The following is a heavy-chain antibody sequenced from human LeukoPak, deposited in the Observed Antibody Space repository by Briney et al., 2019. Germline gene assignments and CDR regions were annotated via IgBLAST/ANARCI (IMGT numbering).Heavy chain of an antibody. D-gene: IGHD4-17*01. J-gene: IGHJ3*02. V-gene: IGHV3-48*04. CDR2: ISSSGSTI. CDR3: ARVGDYGDYVAFDI. CDR1: GFTFSSNW. Sequence: GGSLRLSCAASGFTFSSNWMSWVRQAPGKGLEWVSYISSSGSTIYYADSVKGRFTISRDNAKNSLYLQMNSLRAEDTAVYYCARVGDYGDYVAFDIWGQGTMVTVSS.